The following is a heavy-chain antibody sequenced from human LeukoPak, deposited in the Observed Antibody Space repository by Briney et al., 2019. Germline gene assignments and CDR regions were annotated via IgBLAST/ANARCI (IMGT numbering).Heavy chain of an antibody. CDR3: AGGDPFNYYMDV. CDR1: GGTFSGHA. D-gene: IGHD4-17*01. V-gene: IGHV1-69*05. Sequence: ASVKVSCKASGGTFSGHAISWVRQAPGQGLEWMGGTIPIFGAANYTQRFQGRITITTDESTTTAYMELTSLRSEDTAVYFCAGGDPFNYYMDVWGKGTSVTVFS. CDR2: TIPIFGAA. J-gene: IGHJ6*03.